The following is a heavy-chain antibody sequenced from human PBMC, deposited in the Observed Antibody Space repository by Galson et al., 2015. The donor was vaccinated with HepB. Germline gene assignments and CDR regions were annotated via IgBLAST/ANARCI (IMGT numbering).Heavy chain of an antibody. CDR1: GFTFSDYA. D-gene: IGHD3-22*01. CDR3: ARVSNYYDNSGLQPYYFDY. CDR2: ISGRGGSK. Sequence: SLRLSCAASGFTFSDYAMSWVRQAPGKGLEWVSAISGRGGSKYYTDSVKGRFTISRDNSKSTLYLQMNSLRAEDTAVFYCARVSNYYDNSGLQPYYFDYWGQGTRISVSS. V-gene: IGHV3-23*01. J-gene: IGHJ4*02.